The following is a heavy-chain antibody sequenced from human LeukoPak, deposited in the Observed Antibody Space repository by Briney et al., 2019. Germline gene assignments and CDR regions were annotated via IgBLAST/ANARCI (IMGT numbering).Heavy chain of an antibody. Sequence: SVKVSCKASGGTFSSYAISWVRQAPGQGLEWMGGIIPIFGTADYAQKFQGRVTITADESTSTAYMELSSLRSEDTAVYYRATSYGSGSSYLDYWGQGTLVTVSS. J-gene: IGHJ4*02. CDR3: ATSYGSGSSYLDY. CDR2: IIPIFGTA. V-gene: IGHV1-69*01. CDR1: GGTFSSYA. D-gene: IGHD3-10*01.